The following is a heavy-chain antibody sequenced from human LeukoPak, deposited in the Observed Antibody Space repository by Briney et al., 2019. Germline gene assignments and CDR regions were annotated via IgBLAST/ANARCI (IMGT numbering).Heavy chain of an antibody. CDR2: IYTSGST. Sequence: PSETLSLTRTVSGGSISSYYWSWIRQPAGKGLEWIGRIYTSGSTNYNPSLKSRVTMSVDTSKNQSSLKLSSVTAADTAVYYCARGEQEHWYFDLWGRGTLVTVSS. D-gene: IGHD1-1*01. CDR3: ARGEQEHWYFDL. J-gene: IGHJ2*01. CDR1: GGSISSYY. V-gene: IGHV4-4*07.